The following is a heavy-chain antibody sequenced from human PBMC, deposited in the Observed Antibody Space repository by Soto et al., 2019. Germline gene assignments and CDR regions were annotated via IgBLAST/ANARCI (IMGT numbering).Heavy chain of an antibody. D-gene: IGHD6-13*01. J-gene: IGHJ4*02. CDR3: AHRVAAAGTGTYDY. CDR2: IYWNDDK. Sequence: QITLKESGPTLVKPTQTLTLTCTFSGISLSTSGVGVGWIRQPPGKALEWLALIYWNDDKRYSPSLKSRLTITKDTSKNQVVLTMTNMDPVDTATYYCAHRVAAAGTGTYDYWGQGTLVTVSS. V-gene: IGHV2-5*01. CDR1: GISLSTSGVG.